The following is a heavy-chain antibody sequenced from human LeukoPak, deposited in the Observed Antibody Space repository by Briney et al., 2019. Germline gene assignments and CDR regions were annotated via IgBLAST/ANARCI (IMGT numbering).Heavy chain of an antibody. CDR3: ARVGPSGYYEYYFDY. D-gene: IGHD3-22*01. V-gene: IGHV3-66*01. CDR1: GFTFSSYA. CDR2: IYSGGST. J-gene: IGHJ4*02. Sequence: GGSLRLSCAASGFTFSSYAMSWVRQAPGKGLEWVSVIYSGGSTYYADSVKGRFTISRDNSKNTLYLQMNSLRAEGTAVYYCARVGPSGYYEYYFDYWGQGTLVTVSS.